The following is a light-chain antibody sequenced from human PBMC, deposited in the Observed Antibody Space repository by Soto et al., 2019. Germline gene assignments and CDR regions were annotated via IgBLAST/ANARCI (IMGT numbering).Light chain of an antibody. CDR3: QQLNSYPIT. J-gene: IGKJ5*01. V-gene: IGKV1-9*01. CDR1: QGLSSD. Sequence: DIQLTQSPSFLSASVGDRVTITCRASQGLSSDLAWYQQKPGKAPKLLIYAASTLQSGVPSRFSGSGSGTEFNLTISSLQPEDFANYYCQQLNSYPITFGQGTRLEIK. CDR2: AAS.